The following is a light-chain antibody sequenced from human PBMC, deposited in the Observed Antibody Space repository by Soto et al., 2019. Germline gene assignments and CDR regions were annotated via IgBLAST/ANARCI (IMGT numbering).Light chain of an antibody. Sequence: QSALTQPPSASGSPGQSVTISCTGTSSDVGGYNFVSWYQHHPGKVPKLIIYEVSELPSGVPDRFSDSKSGNTASLTVTGLQAEDEADYYCASYAGSSNFVFGTGTKVTVL. CDR1: SSDVGGYNF. V-gene: IGLV2-8*01. CDR3: ASYAGSSNFV. J-gene: IGLJ1*01. CDR2: EVS.